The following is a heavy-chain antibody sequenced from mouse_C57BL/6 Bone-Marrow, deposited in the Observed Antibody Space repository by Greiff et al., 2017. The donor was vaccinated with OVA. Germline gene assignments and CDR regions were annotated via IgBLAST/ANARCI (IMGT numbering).Heavy chain of an antibody. CDR3: TVGSCWLAY. CDR2: IDPENGDT. V-gene: IGHV14-4*01. J-gene: IGHJ3*01. CDR1: GFNIKDDY. D-gene: IGHD1-1*01. Sequence: EVQLQQSGAELVRPGASVTLSCTASGFNIKDDYMHWVKQRPEQGLEWSGWIDPENGDTEYASKFQDKATITADTSSNTAYLQFSSLTSEDTAVYYCTVGSCWLAYWGQGTLVTVSA.